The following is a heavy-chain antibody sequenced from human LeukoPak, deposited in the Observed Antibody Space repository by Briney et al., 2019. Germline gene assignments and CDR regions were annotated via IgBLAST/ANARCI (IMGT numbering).Heavy chain of an antibody. CDR2: ISAYNGYT. CDR1: GYTFTSYG. V-gene: IGHV1-18*01. CDR3: ARALDTAMAAYGMDV. J-gene: IGHJ6*02. D-gene: IGHD5-18*01. Sequence: ASVKVSCKASGYTFTSYGISWVRQAPGQGLEWMGWISAYNGYTDYAQKLQFRVTMTTDTSTSTAYMELRSLRSDDTAVYYCARALDTAMAAYGMDVWGQGTTVTVSS.